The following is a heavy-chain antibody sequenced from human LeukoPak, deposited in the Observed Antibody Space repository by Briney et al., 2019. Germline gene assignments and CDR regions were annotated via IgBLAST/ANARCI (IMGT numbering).Heavy chain of an antibody. D-gene: IGHD1-26*01. CDR3: SVGAPQGAFDI. Sequence: GASVKVSCKASGYTFTSYDINWVRQATGQGLEWMGWMNPNSGNTGYAQKFQGRVTITADESTSTAYMELSSLRSEDTAVYWCSVGAPQGAFDIWGQGTMVTVSS. V-gene: IGHV1-8*01. CDR2: MNPNSGNT. J-gene: IGHJ3*02. CDR1: GYTFTSYD.